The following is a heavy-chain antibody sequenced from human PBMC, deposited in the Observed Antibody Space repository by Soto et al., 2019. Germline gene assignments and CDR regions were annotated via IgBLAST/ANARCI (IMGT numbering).Heavy chain of an antibody. CDR1: GYTFTRYD. CDR2: MNPNSGNT. J-gene: IGHJ4*02. V-gene: IGHV1-8*01. CDR3: ARAPCSSTSCDFDY. Sequence: AAVKVSCKASGYTFTRYDINWVRQATGQGLEWMGWMNPNSGNTGYAQKFQGRVTMTRNTSISTAYMELSSLRSEDTAVYYCARAPCSSTSCDFDYWGQGTLVTVSS. D-gene: IGHD2-2*01.